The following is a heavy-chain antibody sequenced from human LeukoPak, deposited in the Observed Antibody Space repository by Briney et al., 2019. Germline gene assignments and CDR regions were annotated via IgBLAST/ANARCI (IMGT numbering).Heavy chain of an antibody. Sequence: SETLSLTCTVSGASLKSINSYWTWLRQPAGKGLEWIGRVYFSGSTTYNRSLKGRVTISVDTSRNQFSQHLSSVTAADTAVYYCARKTGYGSGSYYNYYFDYWGQGSLVTVSS. D-gene: IGHD3-10*01. CDR3: ARKTGYGSGSYYNYYFDY. V-gene: IGHV4-61*02. J-gene: IGHJ4*02. CDR1: GASLKSINSY. CDR2: VYFSGST.